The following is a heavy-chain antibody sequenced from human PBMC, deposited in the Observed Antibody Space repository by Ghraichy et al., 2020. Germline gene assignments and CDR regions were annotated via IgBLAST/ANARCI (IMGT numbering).Heavy chain of an antibody. D-gene: IGHD5-24*01. CDR2: IDSDGSST. Sequence: GGSLRLSCVASGFTFSSYWMHWVRQAPGKGLVWVSRIDSDGSSTSYADSVKGRFTISRDNAKNTLYLQMNSLRAEDTAVYYCARDDPKDGYNEYYFDCWGQGTLVTVSS. J-gene: IGHJ4*02. V-gene: IGHV3-74*01. CDR3: ARDDPKDGYNEYYFDC. CDR1: GFTFSSYW.